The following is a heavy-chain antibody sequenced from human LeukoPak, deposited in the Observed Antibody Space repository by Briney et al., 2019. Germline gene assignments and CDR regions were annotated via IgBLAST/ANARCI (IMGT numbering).Heavy chain of an antibody. Sequence: SQTLSLTCAISGDSVPSNRAAWNWIRESPSRGLEWLGRTYYRSRSKWYNGYAVSVKSRITINPDTSKNQFSLHLNSVTPEDTAVYYCARGQGGYIDYWGQGTLVTVSS. D-gene: IGHD3-16*01. CDR2: TYYRSRSKWYN. V-gene: IGHV6-1*01. CDR1: GDSVPSNRAA. CDR3: ARGQGGYIDY. J-gene: IGHJ4*02.